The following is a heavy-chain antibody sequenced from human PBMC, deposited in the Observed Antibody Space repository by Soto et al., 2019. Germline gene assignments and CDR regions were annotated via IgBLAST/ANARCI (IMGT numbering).Heavy chain of an antibody. D-gene: IGHD5-12*01. CDR3: ARVVMVATNDY. CDR1: GFTFSDYA. V-gene: IGHV3-30*03. CDR2: VSHDGRNT. J-gene: IGHJ4*02. Sequence: GGSLRLSCAASGFTFSDYAMHWVRQAPGKGLQWVAVVSHDGRNTHYADSVKGRFTISRDSSKNTVSLEMTSLRAEDTAVYYCARVVMVATNDYWGQGTLVTV.